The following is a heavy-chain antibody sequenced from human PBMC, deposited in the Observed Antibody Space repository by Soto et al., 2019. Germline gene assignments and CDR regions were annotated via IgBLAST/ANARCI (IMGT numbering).Heavy chain of an antibody. V-gene: IGHV3-33*01. CDR2: IVNDGSEK. CDR3: ARDDAFQNENGFDI. Sequence: QVQLVESGGGVVQPGRSLRLSCAASGSTFSKYGFHWVRQAPGKGLEWVAVIVNDGSEKYHADSVEGRFTISRDNSKDTLFLQMNSLRAEDTAVYYCARDDAFQNENGFDIWGQGTMVTVSS. J-gene: IGHJ3*02. CDR1: GSTFSKYG. D-gene: IGHD1-1*01.